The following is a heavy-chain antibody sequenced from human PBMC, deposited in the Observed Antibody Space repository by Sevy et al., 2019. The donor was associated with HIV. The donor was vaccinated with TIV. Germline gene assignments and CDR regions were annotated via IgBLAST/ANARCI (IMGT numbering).Heavy chain of an antibody. Sequence: GGSLRLSCAASGFTFSSYAMHWVRQAPGKGLEWVAVISYDGSNKYYADSVKGRLTISRDNSKNTLYLQMNSLRAEDTAVYYCARARLRYFDWLFSWPGMDVWGQGTTVTVSS. CDR1: GFTFSSYA. J-gene: IGHJ6*02. V-gene: IGHV3-30-3*01. CDR2: ISYDGSNK. CDR3: ARARLRYFDWLFSWPGMDV. D-gene: IGHD3-9*01.